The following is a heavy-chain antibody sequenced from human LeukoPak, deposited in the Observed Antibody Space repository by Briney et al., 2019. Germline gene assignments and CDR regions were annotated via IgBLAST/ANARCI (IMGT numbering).Heavy chain of an antibody. V-gene: IGHV1-2*02. CDR3: ARDLFSLGGYDPLTNDY. J-gene: IGHJ4*02. D-gene: IGHD5-12*01. Sequence: GASVKVSCKASGYTFSDYYMHWVRQAPGQGLEWMGWINPNSGGTNYAQKFQGRVTMTRDTSISTAYMELSRLRSDDTAVYYCARDLFSLGGYDPLTNDYWGQGTLVTVSS. CDR1: GYTFSDYY. CDR2: INPNSGGT.